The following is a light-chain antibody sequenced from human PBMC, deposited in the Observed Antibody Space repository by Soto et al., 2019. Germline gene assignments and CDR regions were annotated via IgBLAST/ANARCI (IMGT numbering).Light chain of an antibody. CDR2: DVS. V-gene: IGLV2-11*01. CDR1: SSDVGGYNY. J-gene: IGLJ1*01. Sequence: QSALTQPRSVSGSPGQSVTISCTGTSSDVGGYNYVSWYQQHPGKAPKLMIYDVSKRPSGVPDRFSGSKSGNTASLPISGVQAEDEADYYCCSYAGSYVFGTGTKVTVL. CDR3: CSYAGSYV.